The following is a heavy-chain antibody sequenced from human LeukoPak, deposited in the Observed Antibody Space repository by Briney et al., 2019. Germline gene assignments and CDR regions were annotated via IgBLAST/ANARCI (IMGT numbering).Heavy chain of an antibody. D-gene: IGHD3-22*01. V-gene: IGHV3-66*01. CDR2: IYSGGST. CDR3: ASSIVVVTPYYMDV. Sequence: PGGSLRLSCAASGFTVSSNYMSWVRQAPGKGLEWVSVIYSGGSTYYADSVKGRFTISRDNSKNTLYLQMNSLRAEDTAVYYCASSIVVVTPYYMDVWGKGTTVTISS. J-gene: IGHJ6*03. CDR1: GFTVSSNY.